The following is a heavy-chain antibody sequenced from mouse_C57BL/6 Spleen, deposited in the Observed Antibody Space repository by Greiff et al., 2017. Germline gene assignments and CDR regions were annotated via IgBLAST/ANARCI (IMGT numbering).Heavy chain of an antibody. CDR1: GYAFSSYW. Sequence: VQLQQSGAELVKPGASVKISCKASGYAFSSYWMNWVKQRPGKGLEWIGQIYPGDGDTNYNGKFKGKATLTADKSSSTAYMQLSSLTSEDSAVYFCARYYYDYGANYAMDYWGQGTSVTVSS. D-gene: IGHD2-4*01. CDR2: IYPGDGDT. CDR3: ARYYYDYGANYAMDY. J-gene: IGHJ4*01. V-gene: IGHV1-80*01.